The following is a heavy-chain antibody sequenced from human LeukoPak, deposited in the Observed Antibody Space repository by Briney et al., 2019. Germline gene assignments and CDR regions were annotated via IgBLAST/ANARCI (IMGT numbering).Heavy chain of an antibody. Sequence: SETLSLTCTVSGCSISSYYWSWIRQPPGKGLEWIGYIYYSGSTNYNPSLKSRVTISVDTSKNQFSLKLSSVTAADTAVYYCARERPWYDYWGQGTLVTVSS. CDR3: ARERPWYDY. J-gene: IGHJ4*02. CDR1: GCSISSYY. CDR2: IYYSGST. V-gene: IGHV4-59*01. D-gene: IGHD6-13*01.